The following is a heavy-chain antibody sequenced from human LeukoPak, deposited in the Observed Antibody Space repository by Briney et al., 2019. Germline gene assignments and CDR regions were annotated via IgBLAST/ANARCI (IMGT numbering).Heavy chain of an antibody. Sequence: SETLSLTCTVSGGSISSSSYYWGWIRQPPGKGLEWIGSIYYSGSTYYNPSLKSRVTISVDTSKNQFSLKLSSVTAADTAVYYCARVWGYSDYFDYWGQGTLVTVSS. CDR3: ARVWGYSDYFDY. J-gene: IGHJ4*02. D-gene: IGHD3-16*01. V-gene: IGHV4-39*07. CDR2: IYYSGST. CDR1: GGSISSSSYY.